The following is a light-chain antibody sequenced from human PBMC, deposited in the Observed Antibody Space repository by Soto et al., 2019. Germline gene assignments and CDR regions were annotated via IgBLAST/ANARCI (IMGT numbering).Light chain of an antibody. Sequence: QSALTQPPSVSGSPGQSVTISCTGTSSDVGSYNRVSWYQQPPGTAPKLMIYEVSSRPAGVPDRFSGSKSGNTASLTISGLQAEDEADYYCSSYTSSSIWLFGGGTKLTVL. J-gene: IGLJ2*01. CDR1: SSDVGSYNR. CDR2: EVS. V-gene: IGLV2-18*02. CDR3: SSYTSSSIWL.